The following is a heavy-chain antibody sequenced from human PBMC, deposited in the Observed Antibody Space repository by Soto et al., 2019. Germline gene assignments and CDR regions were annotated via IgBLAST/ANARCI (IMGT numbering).Heavy chain of an antibody. V-gene: IGHV3-23*01. D-gene: IGHD5-12*01. CDR1: GFTFSNYS. CDR3: AKESSSGYYFFDN. J-gene: IGHJ4*02. Sequence: EVQLLESGGGLVQPGGSLRLSCAASGFTFSNYSMSWVRQAPGEGLEWVSTISGSDGSTYYADAVKGRFTISIDISKNTLLLQMNSMRAEDKAIYYCAKESSSGYYFFDNWGQGTLVTVSS. CDR2: ISGSDGST.